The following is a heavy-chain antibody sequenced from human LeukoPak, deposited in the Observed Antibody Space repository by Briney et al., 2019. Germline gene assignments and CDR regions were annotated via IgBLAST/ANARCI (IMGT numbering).Heavy chain of an antibody. CDR1: GFTFSSYG. CDR2: ISYDGSNK. CDR3: ARDRDYYDSSGYPDF. J-gene: IGHJ4*02. V-gene: IGHV3-30*03. Sequence: GGSLRLSCAASGFTFSSYGMHWVRQAPGKGLAWVTVISYDGSNKYYADSVKGRFTISRDNSKNTLYLQMNSLRAEDTAVYYCARDRDYYDSSGYPDFWGQGTLVTVSS. D-gene: IGHD3-22*01.